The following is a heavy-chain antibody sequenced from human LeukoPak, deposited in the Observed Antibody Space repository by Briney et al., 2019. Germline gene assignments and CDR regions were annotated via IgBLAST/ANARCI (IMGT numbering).Heavy chain of an antibody. V-gene: IGHV3-21*04. D-gene: IGHD6-19*01. CDR1: GFTFSRYW. J-gene: IGHJ5*02. Sequence: PGGSLRLSCAASGFTFSRYWMSWVRQAPGKGLEWVSSISSMSTYIYYADSVKGRFTISRDNAKNSLYLQMNTLRAEDTAVYYCARGYSSGGGPFDRWGQGTLVTVSS. CDR2: ISSMSTYI. CDR3: ARGYSSGGGPFDR.